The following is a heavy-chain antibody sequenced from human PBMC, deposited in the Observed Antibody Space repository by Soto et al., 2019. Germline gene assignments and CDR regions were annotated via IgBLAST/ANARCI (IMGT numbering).Heavy chain of an antibody. CDR2: ISASGATS. CDR3: ATTAAQVAVDVYPRWFDS. CDR1: GFTIRSSA. J-gene: IGHJ5*01. D-gene: IGHD2-15*01. V-gene: IGHV3-23*01. Sequence: EVQLLESGGGFIQPGGSLTLSCAASGFTIRSSAMSWVRQTPGKGLEWVATISASGATSLYTDSVKGRLTVYRDESRTMLSIQLDARSADDTGRYFWATTAAQVAVDVYPRWFDSWGQGTLVTVSS.